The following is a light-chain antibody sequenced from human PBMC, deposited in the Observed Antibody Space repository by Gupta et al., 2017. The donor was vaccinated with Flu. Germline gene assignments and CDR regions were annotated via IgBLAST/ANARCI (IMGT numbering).Light chain of an antibody. J-gene: IGKJ3*01. CDR1: QGISNY. CDR2: AAS. Sequence: DIQMTQSPSSLSAVIGDRVTITCRASQGISNYLAWYQLKPGKAPKLLIYAASTLQSGVPSRFSGTGSGTDFTLTISSLQPEDVATYYCQKYNSAPDTFGPGTKVDIK. V-gene: IGKV1-27*01. CDR3: QKYNSAPDT.